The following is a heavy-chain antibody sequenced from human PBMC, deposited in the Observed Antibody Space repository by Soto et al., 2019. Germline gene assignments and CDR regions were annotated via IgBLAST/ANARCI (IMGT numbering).Heavy chain of an antibody. CDR1: GYTFTSYG. V-gene: IGHV1-18*01. CDR2: ISAYNGNT. J-gene: IGHJ5*02. Sequence: GASVKVSCKASGYTFTSYGISWVRQAPGQGLEWMGWISAYNGNTNYAQKLQGRVTMTTDTSTSTAYMELRSLRSDDTAVYYCARDRCSGGSCPKSGRGFGSWFDPWGQGTLVTVSS. CDR3: ARDRCSGGSCPKSGRGFGSWFDP. D-gene: IGHD2-15*01.